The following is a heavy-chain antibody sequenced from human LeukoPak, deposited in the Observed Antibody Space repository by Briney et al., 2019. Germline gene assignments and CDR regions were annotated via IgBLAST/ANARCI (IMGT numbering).Heavy chain of an antibody. CDR2: SSGSGDST. J-gene: IGHJ4*02. CDR3: ARYSSSLTHFDY. CDR1: GFTFSSYA. D-gene: IGHD6-13*01. Sequence: GGSLRLSCAASGFTFSSYAMSWVRQAPGKGLEWVSDSSGSGDSTYYVGAVKGRYINSRDNYKNMLYLQMNSRRAEDTAVYYCARYSSSLTHFDYWGEGTLVSVSS. V-gene: IGHV3-23*02.